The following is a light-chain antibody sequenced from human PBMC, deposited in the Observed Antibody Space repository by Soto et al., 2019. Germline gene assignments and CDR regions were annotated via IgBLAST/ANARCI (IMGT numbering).Light chain of an antibody. CDR1: QSVSSN. J-gene: IGKJ5*01. V-gene: IGKV3-15*01. Sequence: EIVMTQSPATLSVSPGERVTLSCRVSQSVSSNLAWYQQKPGQAPRLLIYDASTRATAIPARFSGSGSGTEFTLTISSLQSEDFAVYFCQQYDKWPITFGQGTRLE. CDR2: DAS. CDR3: QQYDKWPIT.